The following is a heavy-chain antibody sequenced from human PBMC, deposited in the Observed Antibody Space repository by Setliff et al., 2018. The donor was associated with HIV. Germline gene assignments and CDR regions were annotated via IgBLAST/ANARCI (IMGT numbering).Heavy chain of an antibody. J-gene: IGHJ4*02. CDR1: GFIFSSYA. CDR3: ARVRQQLLQEDDYFDY. Sequence: GGSLRLSCAASGFIFSSYAMHWVRQAPGKGLEWVAAMSYDGNNKYYADSVKGRFTLSRDNFRNTLYLQMNSLRPEDTAVYYCARVRQQLLQEDDYFDYWGQGTLVTVSS. D-gene: IGHD6-13*01. CDR2: MSYDGNNK. V-gene: IGHV3-30*01.